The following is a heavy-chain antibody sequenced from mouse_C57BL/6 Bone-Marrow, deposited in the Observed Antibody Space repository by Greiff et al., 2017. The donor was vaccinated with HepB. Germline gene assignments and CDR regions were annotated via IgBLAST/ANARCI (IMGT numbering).Heavy chain of an antibody. CDR2: IYPRSGNT. D-gene: IGHD1-1*01. CDR1: GYTFTSYG. CDR3: ANYYGRDYFDY. V-gene: IGHV1-81*01. J-gene: IGHJ2*01. Sequence: LVESGAELARPGASVKLSCKASGYTFTSYGISWVKQRTGQGLEWIGEIYPRSGNTYYNEKFKGKATLTADKSSSTAYMELRSLTSEDSAVYFCANYYGRDYFDYWGQGTTLTVSS.